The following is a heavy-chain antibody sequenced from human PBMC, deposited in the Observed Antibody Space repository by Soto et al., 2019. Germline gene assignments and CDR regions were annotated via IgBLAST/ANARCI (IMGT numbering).Heavy chain of an antibody. V-gene: IGHV1-69*13. Sequence: GASVKVSCEASGGTFSSYAISWVRQAPGQGLEWMGGIIPIFGTANYAQKFQGRVTITADESTSTAYMELSSLRSEDAAVYYCVRGRRDFWSGYYLLVGMDVWVLGARIPVS. CDR2: IIPIFGTA. CDR1: GGTFSSYA. CDR3: VRGRRDFWSGYYLLVGMDV. J-gene: IGHJ6*02. D-gene: IGHD3-3*01.